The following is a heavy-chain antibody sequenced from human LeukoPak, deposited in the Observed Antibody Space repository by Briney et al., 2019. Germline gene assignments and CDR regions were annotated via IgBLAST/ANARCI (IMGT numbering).Heavy chain of an antibody. Sequence: ASVKVSCKASGYTFTSYGISRVRQAPGQGLEWMGWISAYNGNTNYAQKLQGRVTMTTDTSTSTAYMELRSLRSDDTAVYYCARDSSGYYYFDYWGQGTLVTVSS. V-gene: IGHV1-18*01. CDR3: ARDSSGYYYFDY. D-gene: IGHD3-22*01. CDR2: ISAYNGNT. J-gene: IGHJ4*02. CDR1: GYTFTSYG.